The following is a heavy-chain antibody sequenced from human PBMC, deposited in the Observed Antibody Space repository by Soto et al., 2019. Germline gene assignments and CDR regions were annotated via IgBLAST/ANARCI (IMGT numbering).Heavy chain of an antibody. V-gene: IGHV1-69*06. CDR2: IIPIFGTA. Sequence: SVKVSCKASGGTFSSYAISWVRQAPGQGLEWMGGIIPIFGTANYAQKFQGRVTITADKSTSTAYMELSSLRSEDTAVYYCARSQSTYYDILTGYFDYWGQGTLVTVSS. J-gene: IGHJ4*02. CDR3: ARSQSTYYDILTGYFDY. CDR1: GGTFSSYA. D-gene: IGHD3-9*01.